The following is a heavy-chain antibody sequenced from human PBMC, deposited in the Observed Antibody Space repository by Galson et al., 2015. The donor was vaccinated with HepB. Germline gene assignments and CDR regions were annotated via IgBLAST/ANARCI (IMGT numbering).Heavy chain of an antibody. J-gene: IGHJ4*02. CDR3: ARASYYYDSSGYYSYFDY. Sequence: SVKVSCKASGYTFTSYAMNWVRQAPGQGLEWMGWINTNTGNPTYAQGFTGRFVFSLDTSVSTAYLQISSLKAEDTAVYYCARASYYYDSSGYYSYFDYWGQGTLVTVSS. V-gene: IGHV7-4-1*02. CDR1: GYTFTSYA. CDR2: INTNTGNP. D-gene: IGHD3-22*01.